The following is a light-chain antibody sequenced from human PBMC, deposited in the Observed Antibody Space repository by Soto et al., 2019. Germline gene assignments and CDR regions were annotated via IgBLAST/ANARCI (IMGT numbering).Light chain of an antibody. V-gene: IGKV1-27*01. CDR3: QRYRGAPRT. J-gene: IGKJ1*01. Sequence: DFQMTQSPSSLSASVGDRVTISCRAGRDISNFLAWYQQRPGKVPKLLIYAASTLQSGVPSRFSGSGSGTDFTLTISSLQPEDAATYFCQRYRGAPRTFGQGTKVEIK. CDR1: RDISNF. CDR2: AAS.